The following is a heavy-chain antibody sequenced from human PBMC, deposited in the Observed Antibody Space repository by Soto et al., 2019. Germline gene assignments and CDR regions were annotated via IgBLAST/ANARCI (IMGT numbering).Heavy chain of an antibody. D-gene: IGHD3-3*01. V-gene: IGHV4-61*01. CDR2: VYYTGST. Sequence: TSETLSLTCTVSGGSVNNGNYYWSWIRQPPGKELEWIGYVYYTGSTYSNPSLKSRLTLTIDTSKNQFSLNLTSVTAADPAVYYSARGLRVVRGRSGLIIWFDPVGQGALV. J-gene: IGHJ5*01. CDR3: ARGLRVVRGRSGLIIWFDP. CDR1: GGSVNNGNYY.